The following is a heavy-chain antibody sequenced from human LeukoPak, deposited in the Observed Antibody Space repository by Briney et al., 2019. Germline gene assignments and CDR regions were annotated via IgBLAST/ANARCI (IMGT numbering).Heavy chain of an antibody. V-gene: IGHV1-2*02. CDR1: GYTFTSYY. J-gene: IGHJ4*02. CDR3: ARTARVFGDFDY. D-gene: IGHD3-10*01. CDR2: INPNSGGT. Sequence: ASVKVSCKASGYTFTSYYMHWVRQAPGQGLEWMGWINPNSGGTNYAQKFQGRVTMTGGTSISTAYMELSRLRSDDTAVYYCARTARVFGDFDYWGQGTLVTVSS.